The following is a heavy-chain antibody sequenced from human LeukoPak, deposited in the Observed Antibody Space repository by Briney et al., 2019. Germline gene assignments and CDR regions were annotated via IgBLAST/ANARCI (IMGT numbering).Heavy chain of an antibody. D-gene: IGHD3-22*01. CDR3: ARHSPDYYDSSGYYQEGSSFDY. V-gene: IGHV4-38-2*01. CDR2: IYYSGST. J-gene: IGHJ4*02. CDR1: GYSISTGSY. Sequence: PSETLSLTCAVSGYSISTGSYWVWIRQPPGKGLEWIGYIYYSGSTNYNPSLKSRVTISVDTSKNQFSLKLSSVTAADTAVYYCARHSPDYYDSSGYYQEGSSFDYWGQGTLVTVSS.